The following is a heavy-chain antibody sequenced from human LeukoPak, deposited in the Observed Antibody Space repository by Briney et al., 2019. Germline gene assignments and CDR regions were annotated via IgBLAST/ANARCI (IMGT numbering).Heavy chain of an antibody. CDR2: VSDSGNT. J-gene: IGHJ6*03. D-gene: IGHD2-2*03. CDR1: GDSMSSYY. Sequence: SETLSLTCSVSGDSMSSYYWTWMRQPPGKGLEWIGFVSDSGNTDYNPSLKSRVTISVDTSGSQFSLGLTSVTAADSAVYYCARGNGYYYYYMDVWGKGTTVIVSS. CDR3: ARGNGYYYYYMDV. V-gene: IGHV4-59*01.